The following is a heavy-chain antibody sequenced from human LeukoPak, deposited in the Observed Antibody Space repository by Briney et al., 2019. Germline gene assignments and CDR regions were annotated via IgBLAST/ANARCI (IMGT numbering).Heavy chain of an antibody. CDR2: IYHSGST. CDR1: GGSISSGGYY. CDR3: ARGEGITMIVGD. Sequence: SQTLSLTCTVSGGSISSGGYYWSWIRQPPGKGLEWIGYIYHSGSTYYNPSLKSRVTISVDRSKNQFSLKLSSVTAADTAVYYCARGEGITMIVGDWGQGTLVTVSS. V-gene: IGHV4-30-2*01. D-gene: IGHD3-22*01. J-gene: IGHJ4*02.